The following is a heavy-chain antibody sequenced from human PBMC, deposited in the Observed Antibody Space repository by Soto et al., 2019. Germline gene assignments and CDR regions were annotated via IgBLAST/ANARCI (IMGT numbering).Heavy chain of an antibody. CDR1: RFSFSDYG. V-gene: IGHV3-30*02. J-gene: IGHJ3*02. CDR3: ATSTLTDSFDI. Sequence: QVQLVESGGGVVQPGGSRRLSCEASRFSFSDYGMHWVRQAPGKVLEWVALIRDDGSATYYSDSVKGRFAISRDNSKNTLYLQMNRLRAEDTAVYYCATSTLTDSFDIWGQGTMVSVSS. CDR2: IRDDGSAT. D-gene: IGHD2-15*01.